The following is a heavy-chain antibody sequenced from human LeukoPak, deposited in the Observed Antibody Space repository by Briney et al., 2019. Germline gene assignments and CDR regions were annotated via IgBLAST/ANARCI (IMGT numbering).Heavy chain of an antibody. Sequence: GGSLRLSCAASGFTFSSYGMHWVRQAPGKGLEWVAVISYDGSNKYYADSVKGRFTISRDNSKNTLYLQMNSLRAEDTAVYYCAKDSSGYYYLFDYWGQGTLVTVSS. J-gene: IGHJ4*02. CDR2: ISYDGSNK. CDR1: GFTFSSYG. V-gene: IGHV3-30*18. D-gene: IGHD3-22*01. CDR3: AKDSSGYYYLFDY.